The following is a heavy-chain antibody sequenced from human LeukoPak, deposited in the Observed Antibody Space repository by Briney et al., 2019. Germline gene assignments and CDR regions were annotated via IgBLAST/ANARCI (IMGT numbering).Heavy chain of an antibody. CDR3: ARGASSSWYGRYYYYYYMDV. CDR2: ISSSSSYI. D-gene: IGHD6-13*01. CDR1: GFTFSSYS. V-gene: IGHV3-21*01. Sequence: PGGSLRLSCAASGFTFSSYSMNWVRQAPGKGLEWVSCISSSSSYIYYADSVKGRFTISRDNAKNSLYLQMNSLRAEDTAVYYCARGASSSWYGRYYYYYYMDVWGKGTTVTVSS. J-gene: IGHJ6*03.